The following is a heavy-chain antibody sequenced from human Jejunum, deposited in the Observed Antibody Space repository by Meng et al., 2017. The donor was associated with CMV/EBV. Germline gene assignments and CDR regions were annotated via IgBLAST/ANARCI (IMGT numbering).Heavy chain of an antibody. V-gene: IGHV1-69*01. CDR1: GGSFSSYV. Sequence: SGGSFSSYVIDWVRQAPGQGPEWMGEITPVFGTTSYAPKFQGKVTITADESTSTVFMELSSLRSEDTAVYYCARVNDGRVRYYFAYWGQGTLVTVSS. D-gene: IGHD3-22*01. J-gene: IGHJ4*02. CDR3: ARVNDGRVRYYFAY. CDR2: ITPVFGTT.